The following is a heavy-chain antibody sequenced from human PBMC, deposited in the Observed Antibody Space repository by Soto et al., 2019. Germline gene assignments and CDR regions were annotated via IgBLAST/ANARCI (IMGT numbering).Heavy chain of an antibody. CDR3: ARVVYYGSGSAVDLGHSAMDV. CDR2: IIPIFGTA. Sequence: SPVKVSCKASGGTFSSYAISWVRQAPGQGLEWMGGIIPIFGTANYAQKFQGRVTITADESTSTAYMELSSLRSEDTAVYYFARVVYYGSGSAVDLGHSAMDVWSQGTTVTVSS. V-gene: IGHV1-69*13. CDR1: GGTFSSYA. J-gene: IGHJ6*02. D-gene: IGHD3-10*01.